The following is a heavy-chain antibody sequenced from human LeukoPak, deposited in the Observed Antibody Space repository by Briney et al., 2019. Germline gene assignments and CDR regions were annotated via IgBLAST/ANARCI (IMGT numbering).Heavy chain of an antibody. D-gene: IGHD3-10*01. Sequence: GGSLRLSCAASGFTFSNYGIHWVRQAPGKGLEWVAVIWYDGSNKYYADSVKGRFTISRDNSKNTLFLQMDGLRAEDTAVYYCARTLFAELHAIDYWGQGSLVTVSP. CDR2: IWYDGSNK. J-gene: IGHJ4*02. V-gene: IGHV3-33*01. CDR1: GFTFSNYG. CDR3: ARTLFAELHAIDY.